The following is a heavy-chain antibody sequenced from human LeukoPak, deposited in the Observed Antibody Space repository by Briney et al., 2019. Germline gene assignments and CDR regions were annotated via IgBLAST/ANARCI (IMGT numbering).Heavy chain of an antibody. V-gene: IGHV4-59*01. CDR1: GGSISSYY. CDR2: IDYSGST. Sequence: SETLSLTCTVSGGSISSYYWSWIRQPPGKGLEWIGYIDYSGSTNYNPSLRSRVTMSVGTSKNQFSLKLTSVTAADTAVYYCARDQAGYYCMDVWGKGTTVTVSS. CDR3: ARDQAGYYCMDV. J-gene: IGHJ6*03.